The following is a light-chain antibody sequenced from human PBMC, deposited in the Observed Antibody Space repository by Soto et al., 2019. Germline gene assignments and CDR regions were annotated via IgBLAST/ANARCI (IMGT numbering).Light chain of an antibody. CDR1: SSDVGGYNF. CDR2: EVS. V-gene: IGLV2-14*01. J-gene: IGLJ1*01. CDR3: SSYSGSNSHYV. Sequence: QSALSQPASVSGSPGQSLTISCTGTSSDVGGYNFVSWYQQHPGKAPKLLIYEVSNRPSGVSDRFSGSKSGNTASLTISGLQAEDEADYYCSSYSGSNSHYVFGTGTKVTVL.